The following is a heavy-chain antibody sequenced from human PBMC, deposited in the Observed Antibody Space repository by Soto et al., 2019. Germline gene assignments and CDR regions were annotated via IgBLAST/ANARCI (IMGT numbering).Heavy chain of an antibody. Sequence: SETLSLTCTVSGGSISSSSYYWGWIRQPPGKGLEWIGYIYYSGSTYYNPSLKSRVTISVDTSKNQFSLKLSSVTAADTAVYYCARDTNDYGDYLRAFDIWGQGTMVTVSS. CDR3: ARDTNDYGDYLRAFDI. V-gene: IGHV4-31*03. CDR1: GGSISSSSYY. CDR2: IYYSGST. D-gene: IGHD4-17*01. J-gene: IGHJ3*02.